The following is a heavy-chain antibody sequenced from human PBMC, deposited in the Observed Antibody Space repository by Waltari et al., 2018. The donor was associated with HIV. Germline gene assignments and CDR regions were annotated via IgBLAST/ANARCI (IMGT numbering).Heavy chain of an antibody. CDR2: ISGSGGST. J-gene: IGHJ5*02. CDR1: GFTVISYA. Sequence: EVWLLESGGGLVPPGGSLGLACAASGFTVISYAISWVRRAPGKGLEWVSAISGSGGSTYYADSVKGRFTISRDNSKNTLYLQMNSLRAEDTAVYYCAKGGIVVVVAAFNWFDPWGQGTLVTVSS. V-gene: IGHV3-23*01. D-gene: IGHD2-15*01. CDR3: AKGGIVVVVAAFNWFDP.